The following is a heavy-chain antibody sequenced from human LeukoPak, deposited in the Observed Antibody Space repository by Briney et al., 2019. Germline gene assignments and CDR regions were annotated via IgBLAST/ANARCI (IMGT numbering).Heavy chain of an antibody. J-gene: IGHJ4*02. CDR3: ARDSGGGNFDY. V-gene: IGHV3-7*03. D-gene: IGHD4-23*01. CDR2: IKQDGSEK. Sequence: GGSLRLSCAASGFTFSSYWMSWVRQAPGKGLEWVANIKQDGSEKYYVDSVRGRFTISRDNAKNSLYLQMNSLRAEDTAVYYCARDSGGGNFDYWGQGTLVTVSS. CDR1: GFTFSSYW.